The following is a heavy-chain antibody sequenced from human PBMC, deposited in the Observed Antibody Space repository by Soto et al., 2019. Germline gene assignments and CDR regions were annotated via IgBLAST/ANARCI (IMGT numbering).Heavy chain of an antibody. CDR3: ARAGGLIAAGAGGAFDI. CDR1: GGSISSYY. CDR2: IYYSGST. J-gene: IGHJ3*02. V-gene: IGHV4-59*01. D-gene: IGHD6-13*01. Sequence: SETLSLTCTVSGGSISSYYWSWIRQPPGKGLEWIGYIYYSGSTNYNPSLKSRVTISVDTSKNQFSLKLSSVTAADTAVYYCARAGGLIAAGAGGAFDIWGQGTMVTVSS.